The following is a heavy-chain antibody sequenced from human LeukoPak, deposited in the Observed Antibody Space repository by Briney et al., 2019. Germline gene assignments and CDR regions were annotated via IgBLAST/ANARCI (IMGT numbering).Heavy chain of an antibody. Sequence: ASVKVSCKASGYTFTGYYMHWVRQAPGQGLEWMGWINPNSGGTNYAQKFQGWVTMTRDTSISTAYMELSSLRSEDTAVYYCATEGSNYGFDYWGQGTLVTVSS. CDR2: INPNSGGT. D-gene: IGHD4-11*01. J-gene: IGHJ4*02. CDR1: GYTFTGYY. V-gene: IGHV1-2*04. CDR3: ATEGSNYGFDY.